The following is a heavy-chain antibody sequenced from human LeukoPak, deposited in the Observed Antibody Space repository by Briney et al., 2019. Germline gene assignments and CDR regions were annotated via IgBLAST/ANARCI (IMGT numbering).Heavy chain of an antibody. J-gene: IGHJ4*02. CDR1: GFTFSSYG. V-gene: IGHV3-30*06. Sequence: PGGSLRLSCAASGFTFSSYGMHYVRQAPGKGLEWVAVISDDGRNKNYADSVKGRFTISRDSSNNTLYLQVNSLRAEDTGVYFCAKDRETTASGTFDFRGQGTLVTVSS. CDR2: ISDDGRNK. CDR3: AKDRETTASGTFDF. D-gene: IGHD6-13*01.